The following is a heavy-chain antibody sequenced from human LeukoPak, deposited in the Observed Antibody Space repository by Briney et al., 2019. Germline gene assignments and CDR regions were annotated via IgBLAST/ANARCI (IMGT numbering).Heavy chain of an antibody. CDR1: GFTFSSYA. D-gene: IGHD4-11*01. V-gene: IGHV3-23*01. CDR3: AKAGDYSNYYFDY. J-gene: IGHJ4*02. CDR2: ISGSGGST. Sequence: GGSLRLSCAASGFTFSSYAMSWVRQTPGKGLEWVSAISGSGGSTYYADSVKGRFTISRDNSKNTLYLQMNSLRAEDTAVYYCAKAGDYSNYYFDYWGQGTLVTVSS.